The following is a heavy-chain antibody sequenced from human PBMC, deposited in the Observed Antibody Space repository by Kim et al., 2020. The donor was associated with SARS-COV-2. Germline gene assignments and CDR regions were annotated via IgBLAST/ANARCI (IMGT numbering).Heavy chain of an antibody. V-gene: IGHV1-8*01. CDR2: MNPNSGNT. D-gene: IGHD3-10*01. Sequence: ASVKVSCKASGYTFTSYDINWVRQATGQGLEWMGWMNPNSGNTGYAQKFQGRVTMTRNTSISTAYMELSSLRSEDTAVYYCARGIYEVTYYYGSGSYYIDYWGQGTLVTVSS. J-gene: IGHJ4*02. CDR3: ARGIYEVTYYYGSGSYYIDY. CDR1: GYTFTSYD.